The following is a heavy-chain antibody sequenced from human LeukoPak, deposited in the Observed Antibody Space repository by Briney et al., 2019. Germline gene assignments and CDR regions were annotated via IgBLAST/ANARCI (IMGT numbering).Heavy chain of an antibody. J-gene: IGHJ4*02. Sequence: SETLSLTCAVYGGSFSGYYWSWIRQPPGKGLEWIGEINHSGSTNYNPSLKGRVTISVDTSKNQFSLKLSSVTAADTAVYYCARGRYSSSWYSRGLGYWGQGTLVTVSS. CDR3: ARGRYSSSWYSRGLGY. CDR2: INHSGST. V-gene: IGHV4-34*01. D-gene: IGHD6-13*01. CDR1: GGSFSGYY.